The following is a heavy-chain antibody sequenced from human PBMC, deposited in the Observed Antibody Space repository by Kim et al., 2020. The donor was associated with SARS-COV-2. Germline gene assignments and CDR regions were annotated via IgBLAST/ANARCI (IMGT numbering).Heavy chain of an antibody. Sequence: GESLKISCKGSGYSLTSYWIGWVRQMPGKGLEWMGIIYPGDSDTRYSLSFQGQVTISADKSISTAYLQWSSLKASDTAMYYCARQKKITIFGVVTRSHDAFDIWGQGTMVTVSS. CDR1: GYSLTSYW. V-gene: IGHV5-51*01. CDR2: IYPGDSDT. J-gene: IGHJ3*02. D-gene: IGHD3-3*01. CDR3: ARQKKITIFGVVTRSHDAFDI.